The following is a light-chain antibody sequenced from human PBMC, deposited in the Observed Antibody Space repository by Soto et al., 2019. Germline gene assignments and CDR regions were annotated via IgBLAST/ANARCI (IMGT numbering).Light chain of an antibody. CDR2: GAS. V-gene: IGKV3-15*01. Sequence: EIVMTQSPATLSVSPGERATLSCRASQSVSSNLAWYQQKPGQAPRLLIYGASTRATGIPARFSGSGSGTEFTLTISSLQSEDGAVYYCQQYDNWPPSTFGPGTKV. J-gene: IGKJ3*01. CDR1: QSVSSN. CDR3: QQYDNWPPST.